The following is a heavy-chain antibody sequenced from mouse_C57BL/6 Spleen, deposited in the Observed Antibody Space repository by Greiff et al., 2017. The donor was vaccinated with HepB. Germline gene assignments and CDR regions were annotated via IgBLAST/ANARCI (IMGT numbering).Heavy chain of an antibody. J-gene: IGHJ3*01. CDR3: ASSPPFFAY. V-gene: IGHV1-26*01. CDR1: GYTFTDYY. Sequence: EVQLQQSGPELVKPGASVKISCKASGYTFTDYYMNWVKQSHGKSLEWIGDINPNNGGTSYNQKFKGKATLTVDKSSSTAYMELRSLTSEDSAVYYCASSPPFFAYWGQGTLVTVSA. CDR2: INPNNGGT.